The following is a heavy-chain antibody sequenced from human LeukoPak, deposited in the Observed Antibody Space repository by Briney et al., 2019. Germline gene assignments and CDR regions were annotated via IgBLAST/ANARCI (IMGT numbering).Heavy chain of an antibody. J-gene: IGHJ4*02. Sequence: AGGSLRLSCAVSGFTFRSAWMSWVRQAPGKGLEWVGRIKSKTDGGTTDYTGPVKGRFTITRDDSKNTLYLQMNSLKTEDTAVYYCLTHSTSSAPNYWGQGTLVTVSS. D-gene: IGHD6-6*01. CDR3: LTHSTSSAPNY. V-gene: IGHV3-15*01. CDR1: GFTFRSAW. CDR2: IKSKTDGGTT.